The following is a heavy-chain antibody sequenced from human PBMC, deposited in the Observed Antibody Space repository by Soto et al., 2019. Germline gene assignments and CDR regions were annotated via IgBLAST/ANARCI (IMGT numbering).Heavy chain of an antibody. V-gene: IGHV3-73*01. CDR1: GFTFSGSA. J-gene: IGHJ6*02. Sequence: GGSLRLSCAASGFTFSGSAMHWVRQASGEGLEWVGRIRSKANSYATAYAASVKGRFTISRDDSKNTAYLQMNSLKTEDTAVYYCTRRQLALYYYYGMDVWGQGTTVTVSS. D-gene: IGHD6-6*01. CDR3: TRRQLALYYYYGMDV. CDR2: IRSKANSYAT.